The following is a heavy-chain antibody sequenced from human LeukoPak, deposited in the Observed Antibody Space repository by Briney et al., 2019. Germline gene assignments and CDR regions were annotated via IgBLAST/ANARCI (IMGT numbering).Heavy chain of an antibody. Sequence: GGSLRLSCEGSGFTFSNYWIGWVRQAPGKGLQWVANIKTDGSEKYYVDSVKGRFTISRDNAKNSLYLQMNSLRAEDTAVYYCATYSSLNRREFQYWGQGTLLTVSS. V-gene: IGHV3-7*01. CDR3: ATYSSLNRREFQY. J-gene: IGHJ1*01. CDR2: IKTDGSEK. D-gene: IGHD3-22*01. CDR1: GFTFSNYW.